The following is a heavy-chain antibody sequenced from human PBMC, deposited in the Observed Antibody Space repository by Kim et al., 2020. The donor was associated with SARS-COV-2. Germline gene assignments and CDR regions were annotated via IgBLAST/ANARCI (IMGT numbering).Heavy chain of an antibody. J-gene: IGHJ4*02. D-gene: IGHD1-7*01. V-gene: IGHV3-48*04. CDR3: ARGANSIDY. CDR1: GFTFSSYS. CDR2: ISSSSSTI. Sequence: GGSLRLSCAASGFTFSSYSMNWVRQAPGKGLEWVSYISSSSSTIYYADSVKGRFTISRDNAKNSLYLHMNSLRAEDTAVYYCARGANSIDYWGQGTLVTVSS.